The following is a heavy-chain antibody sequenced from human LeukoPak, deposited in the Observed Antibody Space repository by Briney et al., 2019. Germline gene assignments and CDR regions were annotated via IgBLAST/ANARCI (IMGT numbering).Heavy chain of an antibody. V-gene: IGHV4-39*02. D-gene: IGHD6-13*01. CDR2: MYYSGST. J-gene: IGHJ3*02. CDR1: GGSISSSGYY. CDR3: AREYSSSRGLVDNDAFDI. Sequence: SETLSLTCTVSGGSISSSGYYWGWIRQPPGKGLEWIGSMYYSGSTYYNPSLKCRVTISVDTSKNHFSLKLSSVTAADTAVYYCAREYSSSRGLVDNDAFDIWGQGTMVTVSS.